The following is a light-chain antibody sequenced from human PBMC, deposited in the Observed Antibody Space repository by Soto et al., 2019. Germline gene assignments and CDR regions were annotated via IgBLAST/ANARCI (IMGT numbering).Light chain of an antibody. J-gene: IGKJ1*01. CDR3: QQYFNTPRT. CDR2: WAS. V-gene: IGKV4-1*01. CDR1: QSIFYSSNNKNY. Sequence: DIVMTQSPDSLSVSLGERAVINCKSSQSIFYSSNNKNYLVWYQQKSGQPPKMLIYWASTRESGVPDRFNGSGSGTDFTLTISNLQAEDVAVYFCQQYFNTPRTFGQGTRV.